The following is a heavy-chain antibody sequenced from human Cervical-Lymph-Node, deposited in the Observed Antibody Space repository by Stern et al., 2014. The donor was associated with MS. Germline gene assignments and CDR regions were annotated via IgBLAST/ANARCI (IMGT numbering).Heavy chain of an antibody. CDR3: ATGAGDNWFDP. J-gene: IGHJ5*02. D-gene: IGHD3-10*01. V-gene: IGHV1-69*06. Sequence: VQLEESGADVKKPGSSVRVSCKASGDISWLRQAPGQGLEYMWGIIRPVGTAHYTQRFQGRLTITADKSTNTTYMELSSLRSDDTAIYYCATGAGDNWFDPWGQGTLVSVSS. CDR1: GD. CDR2: IIRPVGTA.